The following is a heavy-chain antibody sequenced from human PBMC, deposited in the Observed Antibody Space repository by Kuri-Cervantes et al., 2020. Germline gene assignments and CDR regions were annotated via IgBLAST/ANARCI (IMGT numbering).Heavy chain of an antibody. CDR2: ISYDGSNK. CDR3: AKTDEYDFWSVYYSYYYYGVDF. Sequence: SLTHSCSQSGFTFRSDGTHFVVPSAGKGLERVAVISYDGSNKYYADSVKGRFTISRDNSKNTMYLQMTSLRAEDTAVYYCAKTDEYDFWSVYYSYYYYGVDFWGRGTAVTVSS. V-gene: IGHV3-30*18. D-gene: IGHD3-3*01. J-gene: IGHJ6*02. CDR1: GFTFRSDG.